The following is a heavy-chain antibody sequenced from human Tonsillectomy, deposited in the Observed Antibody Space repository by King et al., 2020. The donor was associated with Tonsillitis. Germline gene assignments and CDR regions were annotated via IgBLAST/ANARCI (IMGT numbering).Heavy chain of an antibody. CDR1: GGSISSGGYY. J-gene: IGHJ2*01. CDR2: IYYSGST. D-gene: IGHD3-3*01. Sequence: QLQESGPGLVKPSQTLSLTCTVSGGSISSGGYYWSWIRQHPGKGLEWIGDIYYSGSTYYNPSLKSRVTISVDTSKTRFSLKLGSVTAADTAVYYCARGFSFTLFGVVTHWYFDLWGRGTLVTVSS. V-gene: IGHV4-31*03. CDR3: ARGFSFTLFGVVTHWYFDL.